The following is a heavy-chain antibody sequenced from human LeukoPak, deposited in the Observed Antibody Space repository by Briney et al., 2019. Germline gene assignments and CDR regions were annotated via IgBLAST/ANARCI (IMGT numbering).Heavy chain of an antibody. CDR3: ARTIRFLEWLSGTAGFDY. V-gene: IGHV1-3*01. CDR1: GYSFTSQD. J-gene: IGHJ4*02. Sequence: GASVKVSCKTSGYSFTSQDMHWVRQAPGQSLEWMGCINPGNGDTKYSQEFQGRVTITRDTSATTAYMELSRLRSDDTAVYYCARTIRFLEWLSGTAGFDYWGQGTLVTVSS. CDR2: INPGNGDT. D-gene: IGHD3-3*01.